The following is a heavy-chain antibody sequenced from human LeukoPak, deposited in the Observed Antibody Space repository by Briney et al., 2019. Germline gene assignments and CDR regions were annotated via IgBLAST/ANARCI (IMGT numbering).Heavy chain of an antibody. D-gene: IGHD6-6*01. CDR1: GGSFSGYY. Sequence: PSETLSLTCAVYGGSFSGYYWSWIRQPPGKGLEWIGEINHSGSTNYNPSLKSRVTISVDTSKNQFFLKLSSVTAADTAVYYCARVRIAARRGARIYNWFDPWGQGTLVTVSS. CDR3: ARVRIAARRGARIYNWFDP. CDR2: INHSGST. J-gene: IGHJ5*02. V-gene: IGHV4-34*01.